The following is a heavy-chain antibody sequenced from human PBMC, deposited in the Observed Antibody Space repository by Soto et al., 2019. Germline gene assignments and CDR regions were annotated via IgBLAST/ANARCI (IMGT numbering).Heavy chain of an antibody. CDR3: ASALNYDSSGPDFDF. CDR2: IYYSGST. J-gene: IGHJ4*02. V-gene: IGHV4-59*08. CDR1: GGSISSYY. D-gene: IGHD3-22*01. Sequence: PSETLSLTCTVSGGSISSYYWSWIRQPPGKGLEWIGYIYYSGSTNYNPSLKSRVTISVDTSKNQFSLKLSSVTAADTAVYYCASALNYDSSGPDFDFWGQGTLVTVSS.